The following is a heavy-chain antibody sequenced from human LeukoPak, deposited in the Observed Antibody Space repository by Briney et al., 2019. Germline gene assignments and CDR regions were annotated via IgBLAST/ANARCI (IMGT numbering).Heavy chain of an antibody. CDR2: IKREADGGTA. CDR1: GLNFPSAW. J-gene: IGHJ4*02. CDR3: TTASYYDILTGFFT. Sequence: GGSLRLSCAVSGLNFPSAWMNWVRQAPGKGLEWVGRIKREADGGTADYAAPVNGRFTISRDDSKNTLYLQLNSLKTEDTGVYYCTTASYYDILTGFFTWGQGTLVTVSS. D-gene: IGHD3-9*01. V-gene: IGHV3-15*01.